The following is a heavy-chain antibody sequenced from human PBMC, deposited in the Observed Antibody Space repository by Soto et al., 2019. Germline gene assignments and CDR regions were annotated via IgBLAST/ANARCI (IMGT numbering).Heavy chain of an antibody. CDR3: ARGRYCLTGRCFPNWFDS. D-gene: IGHD7-27*01. Sequence: PSETLSLTCSVSGPSISNLAYFWAWIRQPPGQALEYIGYIYKSATTYYNPSFESRVAISVDTSKSQFSLNGTSVTAADTAVYFCARGRYCLTGRCFPNWFDSWGQGALVTVSS. J-gene: IGHJ5*01. CDR2: IYKSATT. V-gene: IGHV4-30-4*01. CDR1: GPSISNLAYF.